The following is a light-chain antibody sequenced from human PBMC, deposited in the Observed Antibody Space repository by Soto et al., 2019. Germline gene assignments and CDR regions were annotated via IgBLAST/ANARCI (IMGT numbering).Light chain of an antibody. CDR2: DAS. V-gene: IGKV1-5*01. Sequence: DIQMTQSPSLLSASVRDRVTITCRASQSISTWLAWYQQKPGKAPKLLIYDASILESGVPSRFSGSGSGTEFTLTISGLQPDDFATYYCQQYNTYRYTFGQGTKLEIK. CDR3: QQYNTYRYT. J-gene: IGKJ2*01. CDR1: QSISTW.